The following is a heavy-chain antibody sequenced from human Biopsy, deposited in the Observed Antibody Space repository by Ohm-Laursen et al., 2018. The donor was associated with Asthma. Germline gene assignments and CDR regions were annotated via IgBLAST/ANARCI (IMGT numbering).Heavy chain of an antibody. CDR3: ARVQRDFSTGYFTFDN. CDR2: IHTNTGNP. CDR1: GYNFLRHS. D-gene: IGHD3/OR15-3a*01. Sequence: ASVKVSCKASGYNFLRHSLSWVRQAPGQGPEWMGWIHTNTGNPTYAHGFTGRYVFSLDTSVSTAYLQISRLKSEDTAVYYCARVQRDFSTGYFTFDNWGQGTLVTVSS. J-gene: IGHJ4*02. V-gene: IGHV7-4-1*02.